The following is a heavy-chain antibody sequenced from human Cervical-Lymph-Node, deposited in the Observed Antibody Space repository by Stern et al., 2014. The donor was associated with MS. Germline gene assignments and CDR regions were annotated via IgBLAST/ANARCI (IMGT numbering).Heavy chain of an antibody. CDR3: AREHHGGNFAS. J-gene: IGHJ5*02. CDR2: NVPIFGRA. CDR1: GATFSTNA. D-gene: IGHD4-23*01. V-gene: IGHV1-69*01. Sequence: QVQLMQSGAEVRKPGSSVKVSCKASGATFSTNAISWLRQAPGQGPEWMGANVPIFGRANYVQKLRGRLTITADESASTAYMELRSLRSEDTAVYYCAREHHGGNFASWGQGTLVTVSS.